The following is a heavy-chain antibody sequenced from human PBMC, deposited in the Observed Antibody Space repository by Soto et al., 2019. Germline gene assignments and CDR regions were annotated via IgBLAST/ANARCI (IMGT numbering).Heavy chain of an antibody. CDR2: INHSGST. CDR1: GGSFSGYY. V-gene: IGHV4-34*01. CDR3: ARADDMFDP. D-gene: IGHD3-22*01. J-gene: IGHJ5*02. Sequence: SETLSLTCAVYGGSFSGYYWSWIRQPPGKGLEWIGEINHSGSTNYNPSLKSRVTISVDTSKNQFSLKLSSVTAADTAVYYCARADDMFDPWGQGTLVTVSS.